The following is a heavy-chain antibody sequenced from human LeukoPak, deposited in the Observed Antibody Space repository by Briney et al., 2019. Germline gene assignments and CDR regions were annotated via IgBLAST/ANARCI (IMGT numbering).Heavy chain of an antibody. V-gene: IGHV6-1*01. CDR1: GDSVSSNGAS. CDR3: GRETDFGVVTN. Sequence: SQTLSLSCAISGDSVSSNGASWNWIRQSPSRGLEWLGRTYYRSQQWHSDYAPSVKGRITLNPDTSKNQFSLQLNSMTPEDTAVYYCGRETDFGVVTNWGQGTLVTVSS. D-gene: IGHD3-3*01. J-gene: IGHJ4*02. CDR2: TYYRSQQWHS.